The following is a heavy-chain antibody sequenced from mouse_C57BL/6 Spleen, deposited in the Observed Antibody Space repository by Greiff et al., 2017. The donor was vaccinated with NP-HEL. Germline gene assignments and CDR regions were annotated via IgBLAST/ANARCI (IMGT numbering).Heavy chain of an antibody. CDR2: INPGSGGT. J-gene: IGHJ4*01. Sequence: LQESGAELVRPGTSVKVSCKASGYAFTNYLIEWVKQRPGQGLEWIGVINPGSGGTNYNEKFKGKATLTADKSSSTAYMQLSSLTSEDSAVYFCARYHYYGSRYYYAMDYWGQGTSVTVSS. CDR3: ARYHYYGSRYYYAMDY. CDR1: GYAFTNYL. D-gene: IGHD1-1*01. V-gene: IGHV1-54*01.